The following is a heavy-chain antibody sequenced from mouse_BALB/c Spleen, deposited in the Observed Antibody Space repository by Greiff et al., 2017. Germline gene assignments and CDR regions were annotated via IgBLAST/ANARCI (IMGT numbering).Heavy chain of an antibody. CDR1: GFSLTSYG. J-gene: IGHJ1*01. V-gene: IGHV2-4-1*01. CDR2: IWSGGST. D-gene: IGHD2-2*01. Sequence: QVQLQQSGPGLVQPSQSLSITCTVSGFSLTSYGVHWVRQSPGKGLEWLGVIWSGGSTDYNAAFISRLSISKDNSKSQVFFKMNSLQADDTAIYYCARANYGYDDGYWYFDVWGAGTTVTVSS. CDR3: ARANYGYDDGYWYFDV.